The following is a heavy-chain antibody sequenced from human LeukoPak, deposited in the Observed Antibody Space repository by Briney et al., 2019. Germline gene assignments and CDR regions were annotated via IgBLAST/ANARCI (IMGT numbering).Heavy chain of an antibody. D-gene: IGHD6-13*01. Sequence: GASVKVSCKASGYTFTSYDINWVRQATGQGLEWMGWMNPNSGNTGYAQKFQGRVTMTRNTSISTAYMELSSLRSEDTAVYYCARDNSSSWYPGSPFDYWGQGTLVTVSS. V-gene: IGHV1-8*01. CDR2: MNPNSGNT. CDR3: ARDNSSSWYPGSPFDY. CDR1: GYTFTSYD. J-gene: IGHJ4*02.